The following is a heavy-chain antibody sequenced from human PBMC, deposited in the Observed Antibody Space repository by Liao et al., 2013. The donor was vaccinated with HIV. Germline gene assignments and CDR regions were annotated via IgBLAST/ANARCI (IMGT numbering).Heavy chain of an antibody. CDR1: AGSISSYY. CDR2: IFTSGST. V-gene: IGHV4-4*07. CDR3: AKDYREYCSSTSCYGRAYFQH. Sequence: QVQLQESGPGLVKPSETLSLTCTVSAGSISSYYWNWVRQPAGKGLEWIGRIFTSGSTVYNPSLKSRVTISIDTSKNQFSLKLTSVTAADTAVYYCAKDYREYCSSTSCYGRAYFQHWGQGTLVTVSS. D-gene: IGHD2-2*01. J-gene: IGHJ1*01.